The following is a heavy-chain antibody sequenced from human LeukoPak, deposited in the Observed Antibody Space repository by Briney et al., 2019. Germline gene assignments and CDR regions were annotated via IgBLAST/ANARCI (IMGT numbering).Heavy chain of an antibody. CDR1: GFIFSDYY. D-gene: IGHD4-11*01. V-gene: IGHV3-11*01. J-gene: IGHJ3*02. Sequence: KPGGSLRLSCAVSGFIFSDYYMTWIRQAPGKGLEWIAYIGNSGNTIYYTDSVRGRFTISRENAKNSLYLQMNSLRAEDTAVYYCARDSAPTVRFAFDIWGQGTMVTVSS. CDR2: IGNSGNTI. CDR3: ARDSAPTVRFAFDI.